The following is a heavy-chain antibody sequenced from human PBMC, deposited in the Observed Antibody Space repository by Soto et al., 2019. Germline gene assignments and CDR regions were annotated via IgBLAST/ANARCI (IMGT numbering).Heavy chain of an antibody. CDR1: GFTFSSYS. CDR2: ISSSSSYI. J-gene: IGHJ5*02. D-gene: IGHD1-1*01. CDR3: ASLNDVGWFDP. Sequence: PGGSLRLSCAASGFTFSSYSMNWVRQAPGKGLEWVSSISSSSSYIYYADSVKGRFTIPRDNAKNSLYLQMNSLRAEDTAVYYCASLNDVGWFDPWGQGTLVTVSS. V-gene: IGHV3-21*01.